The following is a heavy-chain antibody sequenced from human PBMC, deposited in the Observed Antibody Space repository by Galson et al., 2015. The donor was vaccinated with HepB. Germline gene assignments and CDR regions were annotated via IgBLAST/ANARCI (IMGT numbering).Heavy chain of an antibody. J-gene: IGHJ5*02. D-gene: IGHD2-21*02. Sequence: SLRLSCAASGFIFDDYGMNWVRQAPGKGLEWVSGIKWNGGSTDYADSVKGRFTISRDNVKNSLYLQMNSLRAEDTALYYCARGGGGDWSDWFDPWGQGTLVTVSS. CDR1: GFIFDDYG. CDR3: ARGGGGDWSDWFDP. V-gene: IGHV3-20*04. CDR2: IKWNGGST.